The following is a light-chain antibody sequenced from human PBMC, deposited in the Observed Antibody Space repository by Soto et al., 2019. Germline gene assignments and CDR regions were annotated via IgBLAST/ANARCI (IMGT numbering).Light chain of an antibody. CDR2: DVS. Sequence: QSDLTQPRSVSGSPGQSVTISCTGASSDIGLYNYVSWYQQHPGTAPKLMIYDVSKRPSGVPDRFSGSKSGNTASLTISGLQTEDEADYYCCSYAGTSYVFGTGTKLTVL. J-gene: IGLJ1*01. CDR3: CSYAGTSYV. CDR1: SSDIGLYNY. V-gene: IGLV2-11*01.